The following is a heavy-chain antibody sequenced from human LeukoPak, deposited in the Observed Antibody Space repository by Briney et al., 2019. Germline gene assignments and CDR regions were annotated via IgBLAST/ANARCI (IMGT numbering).Heavy chain of an antibody. CDR3: ARVAGHDIRGLITYYFDD. Sequence: GGSLRLSCAASGFTFRSYGMQWVRQAPGKGLEWVAIIWYDGSNKYYSDSVKGRFTISRDNSKNTLYLQMNSLGAEDTAVYYCARVAGHDIRGLITYYFDDWGQGPLVTVSS. V-gene: IGHV3-33*01. CDR2: IWYDGSNK. D-gene: IGHD3-10*01. CDR1: GFTFRSYG. J-gene: IGHJ4*02.